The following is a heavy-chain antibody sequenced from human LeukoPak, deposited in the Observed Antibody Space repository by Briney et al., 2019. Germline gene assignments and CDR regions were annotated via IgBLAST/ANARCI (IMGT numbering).Heavy chain of an antibody. Sequence: GGSLRLSCAASGFTFSSSAMSWVRQAPGKGLYWVSAISGSGTGTYYADSVKGRFTIYRDNSKNTLYLQMNSLRAEDTAVYYCAKEGGTGTRFDYWGQGTLVTVSS. V-gene: IGHV3-23*01. CDR3: AKEGGTGTRFDY. CDR2: ISGSGTGT. D-gene: IGHD1-7*01. J-gene: IGHJ4*02. CDR1: GFTFSSSA.